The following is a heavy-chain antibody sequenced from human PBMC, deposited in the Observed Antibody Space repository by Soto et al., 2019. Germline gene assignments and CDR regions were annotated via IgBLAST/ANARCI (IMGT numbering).Heavy chain of an antibody. Sequence: ASVKVSCKASGYTFSDYGVSWVRQAPGQGLEWMGWIRPKNGDTNYAQKFRGRVTMTADTVTSTVYLDLRSLKSDDTAVYYCARERSDLPPDHWGQGTQVTVSS. J-gene: IGHJ4*02. D-gene: IGHD1-26*01. CDR1: GYTFSDYG. CDR2: IRPKNGDT. CDR3: ARERSDLPPDH. V-gene: IGHV1-18*01.